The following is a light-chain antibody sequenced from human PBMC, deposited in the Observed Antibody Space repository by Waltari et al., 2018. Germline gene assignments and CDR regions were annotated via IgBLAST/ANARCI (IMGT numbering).Light chain of an antibody. J-gene: IGKJ4*01. CDR3: QQSNSMPLT. CDR1: QSIGGY. CDR2: DAS. V-gene: IGKV1-39*01. Sequence: DIHMPQSPSSLSASVGDRVPITCRASQSIGGYLNWYQQKPGKAPDLLIYDASSLQSGVPSRFSGSGSGTDFTLTITTLQPEDFATYYCQQSNSMPLTFGGGTKVEIK.